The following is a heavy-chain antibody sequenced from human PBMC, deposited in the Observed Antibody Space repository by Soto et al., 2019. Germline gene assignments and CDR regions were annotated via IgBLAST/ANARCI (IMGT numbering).Heavy chain of an antibody. CDR1: GGSVSSGSYH. D-gene: IGHD7-27*01. Sequence: QVQLQESGPGLVKPSETLSLTCSVSGGSVSSGSYHWSWIRQPPGKGLEWIGFRPYTGSPDYNPSLKSQVVMSIGRSKTPFSLKLSSVTDADAAVYFCARVGWGGDSWGQGTLVTVSS. CDR2: RPYTGSP. V-gene: IGHV4-61*01. J-gene: IGHJ4*02. CDR3: ARVGWGGDS.